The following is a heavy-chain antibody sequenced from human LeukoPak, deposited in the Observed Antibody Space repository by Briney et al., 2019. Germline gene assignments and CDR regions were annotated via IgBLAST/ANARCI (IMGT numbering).Heavy chain of an antibody. Sequence: SVKVSCKASGGTFSSYAISWVRQAPGQGLEWMGGIIPIFGTANYAQKFQGRVTITADESTSTAYMELSSLRSEDTAVYYCAREDYYGSGSYYKPWGQGTLVTVSS. CDR3: AREDYYGSGSYYKP. J-gene: IGHJ4*02. V-gene: IGHV1-69*13. CDR1: GGTFSSYA. D-gene: IGHD3-10*01. CDR2: IIPIFGTA.